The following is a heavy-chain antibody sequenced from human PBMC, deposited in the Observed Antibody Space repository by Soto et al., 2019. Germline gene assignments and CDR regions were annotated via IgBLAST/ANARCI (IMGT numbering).Heavy chain of an antibody. CDR2: IGGDTSYT. CDR1: GFSFSNYA. Sequence: PGGSLRLACTASGFSFSNYAVTWVRQAPGKGLEWVSSIGGDTSYTYYADSVKGRFTISRDKSKNTVFLQMNSLRADDTAVYHCLKDPNGDYVGAFDSRAQRTPVTGSS. D-gene: IGHD4-17*01. J-gene: IGHJ5*01. CDR3: LKDPNGDYVGAFDS. V-gene: IGHV3-23*01.